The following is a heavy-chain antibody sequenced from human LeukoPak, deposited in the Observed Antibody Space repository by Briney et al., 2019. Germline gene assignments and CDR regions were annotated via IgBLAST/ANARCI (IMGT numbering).Heavy chain of an antibody. CDR3: ASRFGRKTFDY. CDR1: GGSFSGYY. CDR2: INHSGST. J-gene: IGHJ4*02. Sequence: SETLSLTCAVYGGSFSGYYWSWIRQPPGKGLEWIGEINHSGSTNYNPSLKSRVTISVDTSKNQFSLKLSSVTAADTAVYYCASRFGRKTFDYWGQGTLVTVSS. D-gene: IGHD3-16*01. V-gene: IGHV4-34*01.